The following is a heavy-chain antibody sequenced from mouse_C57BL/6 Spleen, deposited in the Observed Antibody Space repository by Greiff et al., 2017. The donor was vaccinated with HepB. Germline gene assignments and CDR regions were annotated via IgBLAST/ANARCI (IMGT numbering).Heavy chain of an antibody. D-gene: IGHD2-1*01. V-gene: IGHV5-6*01. CDR2: ISSGGSYT. CDR3: ARVYYGNYEDYFDY. Sequence: EVMLVESGGDLVKPGGSLKLSCAASGFTFSSYGMSWVRQTPDKRLEWVATISSGGSYTYYPDSVKGRFTISRDNAKNTLYLQMSSLKSEDTAMYYCARVYYGNYEDYFDYWGQGTTLTVSS. CDR1: GFTFSSYG. J-gene: IGHJ2*01.